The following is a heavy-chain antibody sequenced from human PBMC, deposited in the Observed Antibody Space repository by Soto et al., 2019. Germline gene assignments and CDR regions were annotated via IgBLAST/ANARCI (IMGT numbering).Heavy chain of an antibody. V-gene: IGHV3-23*01. CDR3: ARDRSTRYNWNSVDY. Sequence: GGSLRLSCAASGFTFSNYAMSWVRQAPGKGLEWVSAISGSGGSTYYADSVKGRFTISRDNSKNTLYLQMNSLRSDDTAVYYCARDRSTRYNWNSVDYWGQGTLVTVSS. CDR1: GFTFSNYA. CDR2: ISGSGGST. D-gene: IGHD1-7*01. J-gene: IGHJ4*02.